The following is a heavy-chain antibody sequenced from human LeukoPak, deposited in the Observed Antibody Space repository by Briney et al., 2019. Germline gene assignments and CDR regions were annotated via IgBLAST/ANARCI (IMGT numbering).Heavy chain of an antibody. CDR2: ISSSISYI. CDR1: GFTFSSYS. CDR3: YGSGSYYAPNWFDP. D-gene: IGHD3-10*01. V-gene: IGHV3-21*01. J-gene: IGHJ5*02. Sequence: SGGSLRLSCAASGFTFSSYSMNWVRQAPGKGLEWVSSISSSISYIYYADSVKGRFTISRDNAKNSLYLQMNSLRAGDTAVYYCYGSGSYYAPNWFDPWGQGTLVTVSS.